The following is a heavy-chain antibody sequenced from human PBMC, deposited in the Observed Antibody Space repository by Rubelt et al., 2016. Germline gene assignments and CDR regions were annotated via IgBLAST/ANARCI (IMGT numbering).Heavy chain of an antibody. V-gene: IGHV4-34*01. J-gene: IGHJ4*02. CDR3: AAGHIAAAANVIDY. CDR2: ISHTGST. Sequence: GKGLEWIGEISHTGSTKYNPSLKSRVTISVDTSRDQFSLSLASATAADTAVYYCAAGHIAAAANVIDYWGQGTLVTVSS. D-gene: IGHD6-13*01.